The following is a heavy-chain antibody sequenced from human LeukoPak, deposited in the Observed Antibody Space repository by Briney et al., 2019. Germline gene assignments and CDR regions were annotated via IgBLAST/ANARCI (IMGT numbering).Heavy chain of an antibody. D-gene: IGHD5-24*01. CDR1: GFTFSTYA. V-gene: IGHV3-23*01. CDR3: AKDRIPDGKYSIDF. CDR2: IVRNGGGR. Sequence: GGSLRLSCAASGFTFSTYAMNWVRQAPGKGLEWVSVIVRNGGGRQYADSVKGRFTISRDNYKSTLYLQMNSLRAEDTAVYYCAKDRIPDGKYSIDFWGQGTLVTVSS. J-gene: IGHJ4*02.